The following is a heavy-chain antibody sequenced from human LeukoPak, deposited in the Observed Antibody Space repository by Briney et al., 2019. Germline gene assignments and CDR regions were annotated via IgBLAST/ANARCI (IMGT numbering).Heavy chain of an antibody. CDR3: AKVAYDFWSGYYDY. CDR1: GFTFSSYA. Sequence: GGSLRLSCAASGFTFSSYAMSWVRQAPGKGLERVSAISGSGGSTYYADSVKGRFTISRDNAKNTLYLQMNTLRVEDTAVYYCAKVAYDFWSGYYDYWGQGTLVTVSS. J-gene: IGHJ4*02. V-gene: IGHV3-23*01. D-gene: IGHD3-3*01. CDR2: ISGSGGST.